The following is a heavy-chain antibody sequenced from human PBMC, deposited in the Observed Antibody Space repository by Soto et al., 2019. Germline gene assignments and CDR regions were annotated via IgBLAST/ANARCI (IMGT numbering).Heavy chain of an antibody. V-gene: IGHV1-46*01. CDR1: GYTFTSYY. D-gene: IGHD2-8*01. J-gene: IGHJ4*02. CDR3: ATWDEARVYLSPIPFFDY. CDR2: INPSGGST. Sequence: GASVKVSCKASGYTFTSYYMHWVRQAPGQGLEWMGIINPSGGSTSYAQKFQGRVTMTEDTSTDTAYMELSSLRSEDTAVYYCATWDEARVYLSPIPFFDYWGQGTLVTVSS.